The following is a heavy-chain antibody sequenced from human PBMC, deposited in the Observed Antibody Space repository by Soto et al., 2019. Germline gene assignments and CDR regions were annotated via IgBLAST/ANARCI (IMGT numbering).Heavy chain of an antibody. V-gene: IGHV3-23*01. J-gene: IGHJ4*02. CDR2: ISGPGGST. CDR3: ARDERIAVAGTDT. D-gene: IGHD6-19*01. CDR1: GFTFSNYA. Sequence: EVQLLESGGGLVQPGGSLRLSCAASGFTFSNYAMTWVRQAAGKGLEWVSSISGPGGSTYYADSVQGRFTISRDNSKNTLFLQMNTLRADDTALYYCARDERIAVAGTDTWGQGILVTVTS.